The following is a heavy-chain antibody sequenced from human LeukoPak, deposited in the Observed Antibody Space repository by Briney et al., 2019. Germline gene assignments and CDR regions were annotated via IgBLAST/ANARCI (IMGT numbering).Heavy chain of an antibody. J-gene: IGHJ5*02. CDR1: GYTFTSYA. CDR2: INAGNGNT. D-gene: IGHD3-22*01. CDR3: ARAYYYDSKPFDL. V-gene: IGHV1-3*01. Sequence: GASVKVSCKACGYTFTSYAMQWVRQAPGQRLEWMGWINAGNGNTKYSQKFQGRVTITRDTSASTAYMELSSLRSEDTAVYYCARAYYYDSKPFDLWGQGTLVTVSS.